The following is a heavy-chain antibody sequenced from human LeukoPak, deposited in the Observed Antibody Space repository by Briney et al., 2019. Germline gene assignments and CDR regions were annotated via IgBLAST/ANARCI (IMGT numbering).Heavy chain of an antibody. D-gene: IGHD3-10*01. CDR1: GFTVSSNY. CDR2: IYSGGST. J-gene: IGHJ4*02. CDR3: ARGGSYRWHLPDY. Sequence: PGGSLRLSCAASGFTVSSNYMSWVRQAPGKGLEWASVIYSGGSTYYADSVKGRFTISRDNSKNTLYLQMNSLRAEDTAVYYCARGGSYRWHLPDYWGQGTLVTVSS. V-gene: IGHV3-66*01.